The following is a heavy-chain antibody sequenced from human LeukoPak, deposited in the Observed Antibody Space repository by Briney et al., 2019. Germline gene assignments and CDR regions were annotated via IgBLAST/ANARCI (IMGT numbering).Heavy chain of an antibody. Sequence: PGRSLRLSCAASGFTFSSYGMHWVRQAPGKGLEWVAVISYDGSNKYYADSVKGRFTISRDNSKNTLYLQMNSLRAEDTAAYYCARAGFLEWWESDGYWGQGTLVTVSS. CDR3: ARAGFLEWWESDGY. J-gene: IGHJ4*02. CDR1: GFTFSSYG. D-gene: IGHD3-3*01. CDR2: ISYDGSNK. V-gene: IGHV3-30*03.